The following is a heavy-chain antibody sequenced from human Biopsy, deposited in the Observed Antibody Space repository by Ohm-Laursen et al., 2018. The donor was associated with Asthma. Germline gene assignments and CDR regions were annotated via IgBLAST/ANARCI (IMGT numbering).Heavy chain of an antibody. Sequence: ATVKISCKISGYTFNSAGITWVRQAPGQVLEWMGWISVYNGNTKVAQKLQDRVTMITDTSTSTAYMELRSLRSDDTAVYFCARAVDYSHYYGIDVWGQGTTVTVS. CDR2: ISVYNGNT. CDR1: GYTFNSAG. D-gene: IGHD3-10*01. CDR3: ARAVDYSHYYGIDV. V-gene: IGHV1-18*01. J-gene: IGHJ6*02.